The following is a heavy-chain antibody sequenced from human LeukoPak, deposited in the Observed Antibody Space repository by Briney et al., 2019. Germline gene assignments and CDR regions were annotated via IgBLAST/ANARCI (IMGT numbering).Heavy chain of an antibody. CDR1: ASTFTIYY. V-gene: IGHV1-46*01. CDR3: ARACSIGSFDY. D-gene: IGHD3-3*02. CDR2: INPSGGST. Sequence: GASVKVSFTASASTFTIYYMDWVRHAPGQGLGWMGIINPSGGSTSYAQKFQGRVTMTRDTSTSTVYMELSSLRSEVTSVYYCARACSIGSFDYWGQGTLVTVSS. J-gene: IGHJ4*02.